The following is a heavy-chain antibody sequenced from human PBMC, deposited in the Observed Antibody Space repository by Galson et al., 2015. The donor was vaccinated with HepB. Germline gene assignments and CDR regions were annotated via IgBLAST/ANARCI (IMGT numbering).Heavy chain of an antibody. D-gene: IGHD2-15*01. CDR3: ASEGYCSGGSCYSGFAYYYMDV. J-gene: IGHJ6*03. CDR1: GYTFTGYY. Sequence: SVKVSCKASGYTFTGYYMHWVRQAPGQGLEWMGWINPNSGGTNYAQKFQGRVTMTRDTSISTAYMELSRLRSDDTAVYYCASEGYCSGGSCYSGFAYYYMDVWGKGTTVTVSS. V-gene: IGHV1-2*02. CDR2: INPNSGGT.